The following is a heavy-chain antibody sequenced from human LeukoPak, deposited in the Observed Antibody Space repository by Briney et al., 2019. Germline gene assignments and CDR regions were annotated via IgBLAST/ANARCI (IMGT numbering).Heavy chain of an antibody. D-gene: IGHD4-17*01. CDR3: ARGANGGRLRANYYGMDV. J-gene: IGHJ6*02. CDR2: IIPIFGTA. V-gene: IGHV1-69*13. Sequence: SVKVSCKASGGTFSSYAISWVRQAPGQGLEWMGGIIPIFGTANYAQKFQGRVTITADESTSTAYMELSSLRSEDTAVYYCARGANGGRLRANYYGMDVWGQGTTVTVSS. CDR1: GGTFSSYA.